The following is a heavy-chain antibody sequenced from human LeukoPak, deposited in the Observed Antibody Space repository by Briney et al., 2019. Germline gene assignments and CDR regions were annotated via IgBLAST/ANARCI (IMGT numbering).Heavy chain of an antibody. Sequence: GSLRLSCAASGFTFSSYWMTWIRQPAGKGLEWIGRIYTSGSTNYNPSLKSRVTMSVDTSKNQFSLKLSSVTAADTAVYYCARDRYSSGWYRAEYFQHWGQGTLVTVSS. CDR3: ARDRYSSGWYRAEYFQH. V-gene: IGHV4-4*07. CDR1: GFTFSSYW. D-gene: IGHD6-19*01. J-gene: IGHJ1*01. CDR2: IYTSGST.